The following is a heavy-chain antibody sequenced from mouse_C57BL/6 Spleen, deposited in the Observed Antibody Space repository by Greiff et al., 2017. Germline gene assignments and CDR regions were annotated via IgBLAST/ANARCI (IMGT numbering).Heavy chain of an antibody. CDR2: INPSSGYT. CDR3: ARKTTVMPFDV. D-gene: IGHD1-1*01. Sequence: QVHVKQSGAELAKPGASVKLSCKASGYTFTSYWMHWVKQRPGQGLGWIGYINPSSGYTKYNQKFKDKATLTADKSSSTAYMQLSSLTYEDSAVYYCARKTTVMPFDVWGTGTTVTVSS. CDR1: GYTFTSYW. J-gene: IGHJ1*03. V-gene: IGHV1-7*01.